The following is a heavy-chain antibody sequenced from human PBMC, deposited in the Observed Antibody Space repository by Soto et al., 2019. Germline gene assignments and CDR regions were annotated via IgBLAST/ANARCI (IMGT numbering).Heavy chain of an antibody. V-gene: IGHV4-30-4*01. CDR3: ARDLYHYDSSGSKDDAFDI. CDR2: IYYGGST. D-gene: IGHD3-22*01. CDR1: GGSISSGGYN. Sequence: PSETLSLTCTVSGGSISSGGYNWSWIRQPPGKGLEWIGSIYYGGSTLYNPSLKSRVTISLDTSKNQFSLRLSSVTAADTAVYYCARDLYHYDSSGSKDDAFDIWGQGTMVTVSS. J-gene: IGHJ3*02.